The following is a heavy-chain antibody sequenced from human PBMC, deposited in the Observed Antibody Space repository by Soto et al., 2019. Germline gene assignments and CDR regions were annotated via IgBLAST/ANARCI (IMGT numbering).Heavy chain of an antibody. J-gene: IGHJ4*02. D-gene: IGHD3-22*01. Sequence: GESLKISCKGSGYSFTSYWIGWVRQMPGKGLEWMGIIYPGDSDTRYSPSFQGQVTISADKSISTAYLQWSSLKASDTAMYYCARRGSQYYYDSSGYPYWGQGTQVTVSS. CDR1: GYSFTSYW. V-gene: IGHV5-51*01. CDR2: IYPGDSDT. CDR3: ARRGSQYYYDSSGYPY.